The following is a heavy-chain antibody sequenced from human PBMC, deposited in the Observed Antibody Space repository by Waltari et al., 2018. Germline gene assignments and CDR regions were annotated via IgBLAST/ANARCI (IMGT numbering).Heavy chain of an antibody. J-gene: IGHJ3*02. CDR2: IGGSTGST. CDR1: GCTFSSYG. Sequence: EVQLVESGGGLVQPGGSLRLSCTDSGCTFSSYGMTWVRQAPGKGLEWVSAIGGSTGSTNYADSVRGRFTISRDNSKNTLYLQMNSLRAEDTALYYCAKSGRSPWAFDIWGQGTMVTVSS. V-gene: IGHV3-23*04. CDR3: AKSGRSPWAFDI. D-gene: IGHD3-10*01.